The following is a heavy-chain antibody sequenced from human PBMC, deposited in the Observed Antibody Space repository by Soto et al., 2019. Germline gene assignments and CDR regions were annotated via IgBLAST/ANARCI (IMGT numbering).Heavy chain of an antibody. CDR3: AREMIPMIMGGMSALDV. Sequence: QVQLVESGGGVVQPERSQRLSCAASEFTFRTYVMHWVRQAPGKGLEWVALISFDGINKYYADSVKGRFTISRDNSKNTMYLQMNRLRPEDTAVYYCAREMIPMIMGGMSALDVW. V-gene: IGHV3-30*03. CDR2: ISFDGINK. CDR1: EFTFRTYV. J-gene: IGHJ6*01. D-gene: IGHD3-22*01.